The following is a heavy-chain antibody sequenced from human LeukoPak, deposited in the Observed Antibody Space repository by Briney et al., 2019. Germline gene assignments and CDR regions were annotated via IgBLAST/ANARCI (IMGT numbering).Heavy chain of an antibody. CDR2: IIPIFGTA. J-gene: IGHJ3*02. D-gene: IGHD3-16*01. Sequence: SVKVSCKASGGTFSSYAISWVRQAPGQGLEWMGGIIPIFGTANHAQKFQGRVTITADESTSTAYMELSSLRSEDTAVYYCASPGEGYAPAFDIWGQGTMVTVSS. CDR3: ASPGEGYAPAFDI. V-gene: IGHV1-69*01. CDR1: GGTFSSYA.